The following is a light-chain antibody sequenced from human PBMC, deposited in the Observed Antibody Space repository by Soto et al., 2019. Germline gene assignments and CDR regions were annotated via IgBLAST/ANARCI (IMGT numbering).Light chain of an antibody. V-gene: IGKV3-20*01. CDR3: QQYGSSGT. CDR2: GAS. CDR1: QSVSSSY. J-gene: IGKJ1*01. Sequence: EIVLTQSPGTLYLSAGERATLSCGASQSVSSSYLAWYQQKPGHAPRLLIYGASNRATGIPDRFSGSGSGTDFTLTIRRLEPEDFAVDYCQQYGSSGTFGQGTKVDIK.